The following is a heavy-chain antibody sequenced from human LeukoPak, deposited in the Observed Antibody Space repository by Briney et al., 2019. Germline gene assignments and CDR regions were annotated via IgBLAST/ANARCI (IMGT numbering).Heavy chain of an antibody. J-gene: IGHJ6*02. CDR3: ARGVAVAGNSDGMDV. Sequence: SETLSLTCTVSGGSISSYYWSWIRQPPGKGLEWFGYIYYSGSTNYNPSLKSRVTISVDTSKNQFSLKLSSVTAADTAVYYCARGVAVAGNSDGMDVWGQGTTVTVSS. D-gene: IGHD6-19*01. CDR1: GGSISSYY. V-gene: IGHV4-59*01. CDR2: IYYSGST.